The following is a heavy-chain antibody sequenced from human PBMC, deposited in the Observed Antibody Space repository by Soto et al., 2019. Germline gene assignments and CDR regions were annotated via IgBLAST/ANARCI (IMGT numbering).Heavy chain of an antibody. V-gene: IGHV4-39*01. Sequence: PSETLSLTCTVSGGSISSSSYYWGWIRQPPGKGLEWIGSIYYSGSTYYNPSLKSRVTISVDTSKNQFSLKLSSVTAADTAVYYCARGRGVENFWSGYYTDQKFDYWGQGTLVTVSS. J-gene: IGHJ4*02. CDR3: ARGRGVENFWSGYYTDQKFDY. D-gene: IGHD3-3*01. CDR1: GGSISSSSYY. CDR2: IYYSGST.